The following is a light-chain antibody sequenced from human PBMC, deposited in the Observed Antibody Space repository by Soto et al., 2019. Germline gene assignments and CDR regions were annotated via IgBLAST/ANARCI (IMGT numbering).Light chain of an antibody. V-gene: IGKV3-15*01. Sequence: RRSPATLSFSAEDVGTLSCMASQSVSSNLAWYQQKPGQTPRLLIYDTSTRATGVPTRFSGSRSGAEFTLTINSPQSQDFAVYCCQPYAIWLLTFGRGTKVDIK. CDR2: DTS. CDR1: QSVSSN. J-gene: IGKJ4*01. CDR3: QPYAIWLLT.